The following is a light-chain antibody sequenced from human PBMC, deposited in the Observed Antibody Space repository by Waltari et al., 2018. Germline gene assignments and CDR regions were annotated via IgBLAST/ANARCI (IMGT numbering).Light chain of an antibody. V-gene: IGLV3-10*01. Sequence: SYELTQPPSVSVSPGQTARITCPGGALPKKYAYWYQQNSGQAPVLVNYEDRQRPSGIREGFSGSSSGTMATLTISGAQVENEADYYCYSTDSSGKGVFGGGTKLTVL. J-gene: IGLJ2*01. CDR3: YSTDSSGKGV. CDR2: EDR. CDR1: ALPKKY.